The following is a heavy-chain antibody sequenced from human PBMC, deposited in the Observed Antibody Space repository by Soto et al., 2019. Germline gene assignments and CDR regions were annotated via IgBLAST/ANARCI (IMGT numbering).Heavy chain of an antibody. CDR1: GYTFTGYY. V-gene: IGHV1-2*04. CDR2: INPNSGGT. D-gene: IGHD3-3*01. J-gene: IGHJ6*02. Sequence: ASVKVSCKASGYTFTGYYMHWVRQAPGQGLEWMGWINPNSGGTNYAQKFQGWVTMTRDTSISTAYMELSRLRSDDTAVYYCARGGTVLRFLEWLSPSYYYYYGMDVWGQGTTVTVSS. CDR3: ARGGTVLRFLEWLSPSYYYYYGMDV.